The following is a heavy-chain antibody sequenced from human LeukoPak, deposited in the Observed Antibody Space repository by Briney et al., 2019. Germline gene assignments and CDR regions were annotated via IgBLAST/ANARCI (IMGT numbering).Heavy chain of an antibody. D-gene: IGHD1-20*01. CDR3: ARHVSPRITGTAFDI. Sequence: GESLKISCKGSGYSFTSYWIGWVRQMPGKGLEWMGIIYPGDSDTRYSPSFQGQVTISANKSISTAYLQWSSLKASDTAMYYCARHVSPRITGTAFDIWGQGTMVTVSS. CDR1: GYSFTSYW. V-gene: IGHV5-51*01. J-gene: IGHJ3*02. CDR2: IYPGDSDT.